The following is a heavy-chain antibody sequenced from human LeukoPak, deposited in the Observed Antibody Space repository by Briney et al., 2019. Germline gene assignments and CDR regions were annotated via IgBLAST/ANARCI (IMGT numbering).Heavy chain of an antibody. CDR3: ARDGGPDSSGYYYFDY. CDR1: GFTFSDYY. D-gene: IGHD3-22*01. CDR2: ITSSGSTI. Sequence: GGSLRLSCVASGFTFSDYYMSWIRQAPGKGLEWVSYITSSGSTIYYADSVKGRFTISRDNAKNSLYLQMNSLRAEDTAVYYCARDGGPDSSGYYYFDYWGQGTLVTVSS. J-gene: IGHJ4*02. V-gene: IGHV3-11*04.